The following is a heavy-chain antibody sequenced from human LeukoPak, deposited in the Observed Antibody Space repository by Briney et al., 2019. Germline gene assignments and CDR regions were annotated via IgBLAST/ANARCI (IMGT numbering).Heavy chain of an antibody. CDR3: ARADGDYGMDV. Sequence: YPSETLSLTCAVSGGSISSGGYSCSWIRQPPGKGLEWIGCIYHIGSTYYNPSLKRRVTISVDRSKKQFSLNLSSVTAADTAVYYCARADGDYGMDVWGQGTTVTVSS. CDR2: IYHIGST. D-gene: IGHD4-17*01. J-gene: IGHJ6*02. CDR1: GGSISSGGYS. V-gene: IGHV4-30-2*01.